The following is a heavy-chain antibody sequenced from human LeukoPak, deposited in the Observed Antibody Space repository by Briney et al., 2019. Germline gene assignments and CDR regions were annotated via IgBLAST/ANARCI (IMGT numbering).Heavy chain of an antibody. V-gene: IGHV1-18*01. J-gene: IGHJ1*01. CDR2: ISAYNGNI. D-gene: IGHD6-6*01. CDR1: GYTFTTYG. Sequence: ASVKVSCKASGYTFTTYGISWVRQAPGQGLEWMGWISAYNGNINYAQKLQGRVTMTTDTSTSTAHMELRSLRSDDTAVYYCARDGGSIAAPQHWGQGTLVTVSS. CDR3: ARDGGSIAAPQH.